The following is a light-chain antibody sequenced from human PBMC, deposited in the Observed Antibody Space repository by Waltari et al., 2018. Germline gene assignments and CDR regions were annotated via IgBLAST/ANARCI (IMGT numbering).Light chain of an antibody. V-gene: IGKV1-39*01. CDR3: QQGFSFPWT. Sequence: IQMTQSPSSLSPSVGDRVTITRRASQNIYTYVNWYQQKPGKAPKILIYATSILQTGVPSRFSGSGSGTEFTLSISSLQPEDFASYYCQQGFSFPWTFGQATRVEIK. CDR1: QNIYTY. J-gene: IGKJ1*01. CDR2: ATS.